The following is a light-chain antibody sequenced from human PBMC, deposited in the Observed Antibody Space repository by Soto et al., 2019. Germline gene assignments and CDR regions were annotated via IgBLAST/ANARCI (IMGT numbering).Light chain of an antibody. CDR1: QSVSNT. V-gene: IGKV3-15*01. Sequence: EIVITQSPTTLTVSPGDRATLSCSTSQSVSNTLAWYQHKLGQAPRLLIFGASTRASGIPVRFSGSGSGTEFTLTIISLQSEDSAVYYCQHYNSVPLTFGGGTKVEIK. J-gene: IGKJ4*01. CDR3: QHYNSVPLT. CDR2: GAS.